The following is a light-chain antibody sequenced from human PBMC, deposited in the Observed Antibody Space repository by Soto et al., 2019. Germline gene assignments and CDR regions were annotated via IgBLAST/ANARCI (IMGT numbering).Light chain of an antibody. Sequence: SALTQPPSASGAPGQSVTISRTGTSSDVGGYNYVSWYQQHPGKAPKLMIYEVSKRPSGVPDRFSGSKSGNTASLTVSGLQAEDEADYYCSSYAGTNNLGVFGTGTKVTVL. CDR1: SSDVGGYNY. CDR2: EVS. CDR3: SSYAGTNNLGV. V-gene: IGLV2-8*01. J-gene: IGLJ1*01.